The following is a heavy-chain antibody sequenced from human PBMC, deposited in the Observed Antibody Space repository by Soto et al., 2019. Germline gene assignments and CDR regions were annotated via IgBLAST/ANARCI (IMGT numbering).Heavy chain of an antibody. Sequence: QVQLVESGGGVVQPGRSLRLSCAASGFTFSSYAMHWVRQAPGKGLEWVAVISYDGSNKYYADSVKGRFTISRDNSKNTLYLQMNSLRAEDTAVYYCAREEGTNFVGMDVWGQGTTVTVSS. CDR3: AREEGTNFVGMDV. V-gene: IGHV3-30-3*01. D-gene: IGHD2-8*01. CDR1: GFTFSSYA. J-gene: IGHJ6*02. CDR2: ISYDGSNK.